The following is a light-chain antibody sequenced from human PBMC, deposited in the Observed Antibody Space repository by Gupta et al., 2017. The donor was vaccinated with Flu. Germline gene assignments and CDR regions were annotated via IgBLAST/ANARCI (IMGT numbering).Light chain of an antibody. CDR1: QSIRNY. J-gene: IGKJ1*01. V-gene: IGKV1-39*01. CDR3: HQSDSNPLLT. Sequence: SSLSASVGDRVTITCRASQSIRNYLNWYEKKPREAPKLLVYRASSWQRGVTSRFGGSGSGKDFPLTISSRQPEDCGSYFCHQSDSNPLLTFGHGTKVDIK. CDR2: RAS.